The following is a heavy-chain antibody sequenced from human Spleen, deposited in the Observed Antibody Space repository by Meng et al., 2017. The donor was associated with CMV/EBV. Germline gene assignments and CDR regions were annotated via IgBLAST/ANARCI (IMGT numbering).Heavy chain of an antibody. J-gene: IGHJ6*02. CDR1: GFTFSNYG. CDR2: TLYDGDDK. CDR3: ARKRGLDV. V-gene: IGHV3-30*02. Sequence: GESLKISCAASGFTFSNYGMHWVRQAPGKGLEWVAFTLYDGDDKNYAESVRGRFTVSRDNSKNTLYLQMNSLRPDDTAVYYCARKRGLDVWGQGTTVTVSS.